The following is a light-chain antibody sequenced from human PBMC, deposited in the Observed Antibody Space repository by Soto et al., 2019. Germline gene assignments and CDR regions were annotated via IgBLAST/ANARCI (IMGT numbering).Light chain of an antibody. CDR2: GNS. V-gene: IGLV1-40*01. J-gene: IGLJ2*01. CDR3: QSSDSSLRVV. CDR1: SSSIGAGYD. Sequence: QSVLTQPPSVSGAPGQRGTISCSGSSSSIGAGYDVHWYQQLPGTAPKLLIYGNSNRPSGVPDRFSGSKSGTSASLAITGLQAEDEADYYCQSSDSSLRVVFGGGTKLTV.